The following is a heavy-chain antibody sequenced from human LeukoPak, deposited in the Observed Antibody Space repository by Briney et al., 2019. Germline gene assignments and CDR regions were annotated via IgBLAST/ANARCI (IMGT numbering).Heavy chain of an antibody. J-gene: IGHJ4*02. D-gene: IGHD6-6*01. CDR3: AKDMGYSSSSTFDY. CDR1: GFTFDDYA. CDR2: ISWNSGRM. Sequence: SLRLSCVASGFTFDDYAMHWFRQPPGKGLEWVSGISWNSGRMDYADSVKGRFTISRDNAKNSLYLQMNSLRTEDMAFYYRAKDMGYSSSSTFDYWGQGTLVTVSS. V-gene: IGHV3-9*03.